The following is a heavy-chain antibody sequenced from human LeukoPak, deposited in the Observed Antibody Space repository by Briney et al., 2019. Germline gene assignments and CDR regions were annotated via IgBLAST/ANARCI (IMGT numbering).Heavy chain of an antibody. CDR1: GYTFTGYY. CDR3: ARGPRSIWGYFDL. Sequence: ASVKVSCKASGYTFTGYYMHWVRQAPGQGLEWMGWMNPNSGNTGYAQKFQGRVTMTRNTSISTAYMELSSLRSEDTAVYYCARGPRSIWGYFDLWGRGTLVTVSS. CDR2: MNPNSGNT. V-gene: IGHV1-8*02. J-gene: IGHJ2*01. D-gene: IGHD3-16*01.